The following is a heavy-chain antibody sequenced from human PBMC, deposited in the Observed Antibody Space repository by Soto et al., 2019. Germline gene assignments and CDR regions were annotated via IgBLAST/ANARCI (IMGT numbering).Heavy chain of an antibody. V-gene: IGHV4-31*03. D-gene: IGHD5-12*01. CDR1: GGSISSGGYY. J-gene: IGHJ4*02. Sequence: QVQLQESGPGLVKPSQTLSLTCTVSGGSISSGGYYWSWIRQHPGKGLEWIGYIYYSGSTNYNPSLKCRVTISEDTSKTQFSRSLSSVTAADTAVYHCARDAGGYSGYDSGFDYWGQGTLVTVSS. CDR3: ARDAGGYSGYDSGFDY. CDR2: IYYSGST.